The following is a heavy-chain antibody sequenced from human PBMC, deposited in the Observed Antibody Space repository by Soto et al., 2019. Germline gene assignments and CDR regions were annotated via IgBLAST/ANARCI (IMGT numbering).Heavy chain of an antibody. D-gene: IGHD6-19*01. CDR1: GFTFSSYS. J-gene: IGHJ4*02. CDR2: ISSSSSYI. Sequence: EVQLVESGGGLVKPGGSLRLSCAASGFTFSSYSMNWVRQAPGKGLEWVSSISSSSSYIYYADSVKGRFTISRDNAKNSLYSENNSLRAGDTAVDYCARARRGWAVNWGQGTPVTVSS. V-gene: IGHV3-21*01. CDR3: ARARRGWAVN.